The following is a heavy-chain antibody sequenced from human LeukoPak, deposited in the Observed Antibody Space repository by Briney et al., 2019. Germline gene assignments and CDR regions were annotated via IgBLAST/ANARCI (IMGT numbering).Heavy chain of an antibody. CDR2: INSDGSST. J-gene: IGHJ4*02. CDR1: GFTFSSYW. D-gene: IGHD3-16*02. CDR3: AKAVHYDYVWGSYRHSLGYFDY. Sequence: PGGSLRLSCAASGFTFSSYWMHWVRQAPGKGLVWVSRINSDGSSTSYADSVKGRFTISRDNSKNTLYLQMNSLRAEDTAVYYCAKAVHYDYVWGSYRHSLGYFDYWGQGTLVTVSS. V-gene: IGHV3-74*01.